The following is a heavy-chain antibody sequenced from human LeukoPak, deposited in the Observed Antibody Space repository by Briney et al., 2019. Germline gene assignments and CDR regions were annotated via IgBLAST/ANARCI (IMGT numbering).Heavy chain of an antibody. Sequence: GGSLRLSCAASGFTFSSYSMTWVRQAPGKGLEWVSSISTSSSYIYYADSMKGRFTISRDNAKNSLYLQMNSLRAEDTAVYYCARAKDYYDSSGYYRGRAFDIWGQGTMVTVSS. CDR2: ISTSSSYI. D-gene: IGHD3-22*01. V-gene: IGHV3-21*01. CDR1: GFTFSSYS. J-gene: IGHJ3*02. CDR3: ARAKDYYDSSGYYRGRAFDI.